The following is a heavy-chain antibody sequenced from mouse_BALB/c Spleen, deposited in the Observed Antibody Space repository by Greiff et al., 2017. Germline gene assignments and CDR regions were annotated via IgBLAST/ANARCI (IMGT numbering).Heavy chain of an antibody. CDR2: IDPSDSDT. J-gene: IGHJ4*01. CDR1: GYTFTSYW. Sequence: QVQLQQPGAELVKPGASVKMSCKASGYTFTSYWMHWVKQRPGQGLEWIGVIDPSDSDTSYNQKFKGKATMTVDTASSTGYMQLSSLTSEDSAVYYSTRDYGYDDGVAMDCWGQGTSVTVSS. D-gene: IGHD2-2*01. V-gene: IGHV1S127*01. CDR3: TRDYGYDDGVAMDC.